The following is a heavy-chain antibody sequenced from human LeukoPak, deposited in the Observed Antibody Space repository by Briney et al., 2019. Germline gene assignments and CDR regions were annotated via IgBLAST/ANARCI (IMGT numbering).Heavy chain of an antibody. J-gene: IGHJ4*02. V-gene: IGHV1-46*01. CDR1: GGTFISYA. D-gene: IGHD6-13*01. Sequence: ASVKVSCKASGGTFISYAISWVRQAPGQGLEWMGIINPSGGSTSYAQKFQGRVTMTRDTSTSTVYMELSSLRSEDTAVYYYARAEQHLWYWGQGTLVTVSS. CDR3: ARAEQHLWY. CDR2: INPSGGST.